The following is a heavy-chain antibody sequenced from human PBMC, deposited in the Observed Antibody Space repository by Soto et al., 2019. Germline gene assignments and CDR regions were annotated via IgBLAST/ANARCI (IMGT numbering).Heavy chain of an antibody. D-gene: IGHD3-22*01. Sequence: SGPTLVNPTQTLTLTCTFSGFSLSTRGMCVSWIRQPPGKALEWLARIDWDDDKYYTTSLKTSLTISKDTSKNQVVLTMTNMDPVDTATYYCARMPAKYYYDSSGQFDYWGQGTLVTVSS. CDR2: IDWDDDK. V-gene: IGHV2-70*11. CDR1: GFSLSTRGMC. CDR3: ARMPAKYYYDSSGQFDY. J-gene: IGHJ4*02.